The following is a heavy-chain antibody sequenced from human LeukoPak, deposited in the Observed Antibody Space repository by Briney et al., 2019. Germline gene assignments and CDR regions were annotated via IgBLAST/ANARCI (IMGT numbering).Heavy chain of an antibody. CDR3: ARHPPHEDEDKRGFDF. CDR2: ICHSGST. V-gene: IGHV4-39*01. Sequence: SETLSLTCTVSGGSISSRNYCWGWFRQSPGKGLEWIAYICHSGSTYYNPSLKSRVTISVDTSKNHFSLMLTSVSAADTAVYHCARHPPHEDEDKRGFDFWGQGTLVTVSP. CDR1: GGSISSRNYC. J-gene: IGHJ4*02.